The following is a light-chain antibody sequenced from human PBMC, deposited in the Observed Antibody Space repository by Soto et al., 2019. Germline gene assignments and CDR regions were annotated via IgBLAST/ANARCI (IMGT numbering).Light chain of an antibody. V-gene: IGKV3-20*01. CDR1: QSVSSIY. CDR3: QHYGSSLS. CDR2: GAS. J-gene: IGKJ4*01. Sequence: EIVLTQSPGTLSLSPGERATLSCRASQSVSSIYLGWYQQKPGQAPRLLIYGASSRATGIPDRFSGSGSGTDFTLTISRLEPEDFAVYYCQHYGSSLSFSGGTKVEIK.